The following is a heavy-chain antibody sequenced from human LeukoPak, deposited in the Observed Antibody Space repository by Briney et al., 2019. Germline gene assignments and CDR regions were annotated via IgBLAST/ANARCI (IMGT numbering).Heavy chain of an antibody. CDR2: IYYSGST. D-gene: IGHD6-13*01. CDR3: ARHAGVAAAAYFDY. CDR1: GGSISSYH. V-gene: IGHV4-59*08. J-gene: IGHJ4*02. Sequence: SETLSLTCTVSGGSISSYHWSWIRQPPGKGLEWIGYIYYSGSTNYNPALKSRVTISVDTSKNQFSLKLSSVTAADTAVYYCARHAGVAAAAYFDYWGQGTLVTVSS.